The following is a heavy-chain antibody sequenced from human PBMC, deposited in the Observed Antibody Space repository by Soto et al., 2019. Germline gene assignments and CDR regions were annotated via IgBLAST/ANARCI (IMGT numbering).Heavy chain of an antibody. D-gene: IGHD2-2*02. V-gene: IGHV4-4*02. CDR1: GGSISSSNW. Sequence: QVQLQESGPGLVKPSGTLSLTCAVSGGSISSSNWWSWVRQPPGKGLEWIGEIYHSGSTNYNPSLKSRVTISVDKSKNQFSLKLSSVTAADTAVYYCARYQLLYRYPYYYYYGMDVWGQGTTVTVSS. J-gene: IGHJ6*02. CDR2: IYHSGST. CDR3: ARYQLLYRYPYYYYYGMDV.